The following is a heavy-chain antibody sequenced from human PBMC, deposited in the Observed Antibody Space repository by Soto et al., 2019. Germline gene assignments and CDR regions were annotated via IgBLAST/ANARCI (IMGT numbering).Heavy chain of an antibody. D-gene: IGHD2-2*01. V-gene: IGHV6-1*01. J-gene: IGHJ5*02. CDR3: AREDCSSTSCSGGLNWFDP. Sequence: SQTLSLNCAISGGSVSSNSAAWNWIRQSPSRGLEWLGRTYYRSKWYNDYAVSVKSRITINPDTSKNQFSLQLNSVTPEDTAVYYCAREDCSSTSCSGGLNWFDPWGQGTLVTVSS. CDR2: TYYRSKWYN. CDR1: GGSVSSNSAA.